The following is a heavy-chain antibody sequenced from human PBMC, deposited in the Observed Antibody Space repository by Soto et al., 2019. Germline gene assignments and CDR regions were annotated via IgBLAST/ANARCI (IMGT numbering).Heavy chain of an antibody. J-gene: IGHJ4*02. V-gene: IGHV4-39*01. D-gene: IGHD3-10*02. CDR3: EKLVRDDVRRSDLDH. CDR2: FYYSGTT. Sequence: SETLSLTCTVSGDSITASYSNWAWIRQPPGKGLEWIGTFYYSGTTSQNPPLRSRITISGDTSRNQFSLNLRSVTAADSGVYYCEKLVRDDVRRSDLDHWGQGPLVTVYS. CDR1: GDSITASYSN.